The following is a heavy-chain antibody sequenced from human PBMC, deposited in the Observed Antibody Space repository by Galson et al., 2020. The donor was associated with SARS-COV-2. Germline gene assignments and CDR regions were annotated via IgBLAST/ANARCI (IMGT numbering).Heavy chain of an antibody. D-gene: IGHD5-12*01. V-gene: IGHV7-4-1*02. J-gene: IGHJ6*02. CDR2: INTNTGNP. CDR1: GYTFTSYA. Sequence: ASVKVSCQASGYTFTSYAMNWVRQAPGQGLEWMGWINTNTGNPTYAQGFTGRFVFSLDTSVSTAYLQISSLKAEDTAVYYCAREPGVVDIVATISDYYGMDVWGQGTTVTVSS. CDR3: AREPGVVDIVATISDYYGMDV.